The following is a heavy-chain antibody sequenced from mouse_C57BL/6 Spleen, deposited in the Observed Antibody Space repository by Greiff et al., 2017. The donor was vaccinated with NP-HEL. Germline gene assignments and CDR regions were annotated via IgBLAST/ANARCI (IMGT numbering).Heavy chain of an antibody. Sequence: VQLQQSGPELVKPGASVKISCKASGYTFTDYYMNWVKQSHGKSLEWIGDINPNNGGTSYNQKFKGKATLTVDKSSSTAYMELRSLTSEDSAVYYCAIDLLWLRRGYYFDYWGQGTTLTVSS. V-gene: IGHV1-26*01. J-gene: IGHJ2*01. D-gene: IGHD2-2*01. CDR2: INPNNGGT. CDR3: AIDLLWLRRGYYFDY. CDR1: GYTFTDYY.